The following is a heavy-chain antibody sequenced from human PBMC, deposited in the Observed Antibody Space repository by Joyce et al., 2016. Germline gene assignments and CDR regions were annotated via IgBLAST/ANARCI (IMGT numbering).Heavy chain of an antibody. D-gene: IGHD6-13*01. V-gene: IGHV3-7*05. CDR3: ANSIQARGSAPAGDS. CDR1: GFTFSCYY. CDR2: KKEDGSEK. J-gene: IGHJ4*02. Sequence: EVQLVESGGGLVLPGGSLRLSCVASGFTFSCYYMSWVRQGPGGGLGWVARKKEDGSEKSYVDSVKGRFTISRDNVKNSLYLQMNSLRAEDTAMYYCANSIQARGSAPAGDSWGQGTLVTVSS.